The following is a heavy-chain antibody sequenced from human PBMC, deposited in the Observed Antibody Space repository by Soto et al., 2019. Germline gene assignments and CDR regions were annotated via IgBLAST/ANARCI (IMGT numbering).Heavy chain of an antibody. J-gene: IGHJ3*02. CDR3: ARDDIVVVPAASTLGDAFDI. CDR2: ISAYNGNT. D-gene: IGHD2-2*01. CDR1: GYTFTSYG. Sequence: ASVKVSCKASGYTFTSYGISWVRQAPGQGLEWMGWISAYNGNTNYAQKLQGRVTMTTDTSTSTAYMELRSLRSDDTAVYYCARDDIVVVPAASTLGDAFDICCQGTRFTVS. V-gene: IGHV1-18*01.